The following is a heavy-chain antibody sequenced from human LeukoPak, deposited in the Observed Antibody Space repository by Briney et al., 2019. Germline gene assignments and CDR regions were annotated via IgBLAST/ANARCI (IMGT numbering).Heavy chain of an antibody. Sequence: GGSLRLSCAASGFTFSSYSMNWVRQAPGKGLEWVSSISSGSGGSTYYADSVKGRFTISRDNSKNMLCLQMNSLRAEDTAVYYCAGGRRHLVHGPLDDWGQGTLVTVSS. V-gene: IGHV3-23*01. CDR2: ISSGSGGST. D-gene: IGHD6-13*01. J-gene: IGHJ4*02. CDR3: AGGRRHLVHGPLDD. CDR1: GFTFSSYS.